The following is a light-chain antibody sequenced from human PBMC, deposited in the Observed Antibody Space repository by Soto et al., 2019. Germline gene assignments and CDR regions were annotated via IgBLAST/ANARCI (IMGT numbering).Light chain of an antibody. CDR2: DTS. CDR3: RQYGRSLGFA. V-gene: IGKV3-15*01. J-gene: IGKJ4*01. Sequence: VLTQSPATLSVSPGPGVSLSCRSSRGFGDTLAWYQHKPGHTPRLLFSDTSARATGVPARFSGSRAGPEFTLTINRLEPEDFAVYYCRQYGRSLGFAFGGGTKV. CDR1: RGFGDT.